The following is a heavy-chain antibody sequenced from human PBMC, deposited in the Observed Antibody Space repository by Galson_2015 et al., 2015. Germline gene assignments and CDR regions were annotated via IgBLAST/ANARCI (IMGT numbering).Heavy chain of an antibody. CDR2: INPYSGDT. CDR1: GYTFTASY. CDR3: ASQQLVPY. V-gene: IGHV1-2*06. D-gene: IGHD6-13*01. Sequence: SVKVSCKATGYTFTASYMHWVRQAPGQGLEWTGRINPYSGDTDYAQKFQGRVTMTRDTSISTAYMELSRLNSDDTAVYYCASQQLVPYWGQGTLVTVSS. J-gene: IGHJ4*02.